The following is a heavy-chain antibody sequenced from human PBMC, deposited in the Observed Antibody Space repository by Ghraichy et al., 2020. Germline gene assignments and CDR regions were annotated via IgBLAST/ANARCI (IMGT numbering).Heavy chain of an antibody. J-gene: IGHJ5*02. Sequence: SETLSLTCIVSGGSINSGSYYWGWIRQPPGKGLEWIGSIYYTGSTYYNPSLKSRVTISEDTSKNQFSLKLTSVTAADTAVYYCARQGPNYDFWSGLGWFDPWGQGTLVTVSS. D-gene: IGHD3-3*01. CDR2: IYYTGST. V-gene: IGHV4-39*01. CDR1: GGSINSGSYY. CDR3: ARQGPNYDFWSGLGWFDP.